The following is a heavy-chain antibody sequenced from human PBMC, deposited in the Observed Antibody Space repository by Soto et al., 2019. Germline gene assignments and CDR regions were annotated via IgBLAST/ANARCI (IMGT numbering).Heavy chain of an antibody. D-gene: IGHD3-10*01. CDR3: ARLHYYGSGSSPLRRFDP. CDR1: GGTFSSYA. CDR2: IIPIFGTA. J-gene: IGHJ5*02. Sequence: QVQLVQSGAEVKKPGSSVKVSCKASGGTFSSYAISWVRQAPGQGLEWMGGIIPIFGTANYAQKFQGRVTITADEFTSTAYMELSSLRSEDTAVYYCARLHYYGSGSSPLRRFDPWGQGTLVTVSS. V-gene: IGHV1-69*01.